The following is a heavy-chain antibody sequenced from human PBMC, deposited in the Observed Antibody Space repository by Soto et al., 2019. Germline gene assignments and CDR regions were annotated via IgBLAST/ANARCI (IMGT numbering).Heavy chain of an antibody. CDR2: IKGKTDGGTA. J-gene: IGHJ4*02. V-gene: IGHV3-15*01. CDR1: GFTFSNAW. CDR3: AKRWELLG. D-gene: IGHD2-15*01. Sequence: PGGSLRLSCAASGFTFSNAWMSWVRQAPGKGLEWIGLIKGKTDGGTADYAAPVKGRFTISRDDSKNTLYLQMNSLRTEDTAVYYCAKRWELLGGGEGTLVTVSS.